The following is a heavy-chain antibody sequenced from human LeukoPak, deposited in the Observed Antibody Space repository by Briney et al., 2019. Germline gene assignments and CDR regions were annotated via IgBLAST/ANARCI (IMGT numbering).Heavy chain of an antibody. Sequence: PGGSLRLSYAASGFIVSSNYMSWVRQAPGKGLEWVSVIYSGGNTHYADSVQGRFIISRDNSKNTLFLQMNSLRAEDTAVYYCAKGGGLPGYFDYWGQGTLVTVSS. V-gene: IGHV3-53*01. CDR2: IYSGGNT. J-gene: IGHJ4*02. CDR1: GFIVSSNY. CDR3: AKGGGLPGYFDY.